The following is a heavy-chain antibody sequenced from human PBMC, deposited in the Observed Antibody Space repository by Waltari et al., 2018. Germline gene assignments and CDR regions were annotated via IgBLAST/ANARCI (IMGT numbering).Heavy chain of an antibody. CDR2: INYDGAT. CDR3: ARHLRGGSIWYDY. CDR1: GGSISTGSYY. J-gene: IGHJ4*02. V-gene: IGHV4-39*01. Sequence: QLQLQESGPGLVKPSETLSLTCTVSGGSISTGSYYWAWIRQPPGKGLEYIGSINYDGATYYTPSLKSRVTMSVDTSNRQFSLKLSSVTPADTALYHCARHLRGGSIWYDYWGQGTLVTVSS. D-gene: IGHD6-13*01.